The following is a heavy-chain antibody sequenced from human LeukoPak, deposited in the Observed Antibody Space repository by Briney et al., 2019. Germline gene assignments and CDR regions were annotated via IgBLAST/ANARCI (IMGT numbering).Heavy chain of an antibody. V-gene: IGHV3-53*01. CDR1: GFTVSSNY. D-gene: IGHD2-21*02. Sequence: GGSLRLSCAASGFTVSSNYMSWVRQAPGKGLEWVSVIYSGGSTYYADSVKGRFTIPRDNSKNTLYLQMNSLRAEDTAVYYCARAYCGGDCYWGSDYYYGMDVWGQGTTVTVSS. CDR2: IYSGGST. CDR3: ARAYCGGDCYWGSDYYYGMDV. J-gene: IGHJ6*02.